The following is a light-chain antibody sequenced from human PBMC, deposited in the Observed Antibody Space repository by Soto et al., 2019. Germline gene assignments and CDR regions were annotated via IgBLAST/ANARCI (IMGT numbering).Light chain of an antibody. J-gene: IGKJ4*01. CDR2: DAS. Sequence: DIQMTQSPSTLSASVGDRVTITCRASQSISSWLAWYQQKPGKAPKLLIYDASSLESGFPSRFSGSGSGTEFPLTISSLQPDDFATYYCQQYNSYSLTVGGGTKVEIK. CDR3: QQYNSYSLT. V-gene: IGKV1-5*01. CDR1: QSISSW.